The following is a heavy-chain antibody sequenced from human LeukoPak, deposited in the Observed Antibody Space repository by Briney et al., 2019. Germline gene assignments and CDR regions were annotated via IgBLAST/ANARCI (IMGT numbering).Heavy chain of an antibody. CDR2: ISSTYRYI. J-gene: IGHJ4*02. D-gene: IGHD3-10*01. V-gene: IGHV3-21*01. CDR1: GFPFTAYT. Sequence: GGSLRLSCAASGFPFTAYTMNWVRQAPGKGLEWVSSISSTYRYIYYADSVKGRFAVSRDNAKNSVYLQMNNLRAEDSPVYYCARALTGSSKANDFWGQGTLVTVSS. CDR3: ARALTGSSKANDF.